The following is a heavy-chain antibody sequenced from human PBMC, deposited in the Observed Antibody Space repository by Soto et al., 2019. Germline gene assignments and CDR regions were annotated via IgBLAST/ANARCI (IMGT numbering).Heavy chain of an antibody. CDR3: ARVRDEAGTFDY. J-gene: IGHJ4*02. Sequence: SETLSLTCTVSGGSISSGGYYWSWIRQHPGKGLEWIGYIYYSGSTYYNPSLKSRVTISVDTSKNQFSLKLSSVTAADTAVYYCARVRDEAGTFDYWGQGTLVTVS. V-gene: IGHV4-31*03. D-gene: IGHD6-13*01. CDR2: IYYSGST. CDR1: GGSISSGGYY.